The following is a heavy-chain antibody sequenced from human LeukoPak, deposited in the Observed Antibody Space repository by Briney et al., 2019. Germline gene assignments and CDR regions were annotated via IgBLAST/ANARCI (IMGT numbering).Heavy chain of an antibody. Sequence: GASVKVSCKASGYTFTIYGISWVRQAPGQGLEWMGWISAYNGNTNYAQKLQGRVTMTTDTSTSTAYMELRSLRSDDTAVYYCARTPEDYYDSSGYFDWWGQGTLVTVSS. CDR3: ARTPEDYYDSSGYFDW. CDR2: ISAYNGNT. J-gene: IGHJ4*02. CDR1: GYTFTIYG. D-gene: IGHD3-22*01. V-gene: IGHV1-18*01.